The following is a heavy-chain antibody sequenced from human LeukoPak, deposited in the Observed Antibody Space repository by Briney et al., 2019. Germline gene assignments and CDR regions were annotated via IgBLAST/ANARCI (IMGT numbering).Heavy chain of an antibody. D-gene: IGHD6-13*01. CDR1: GGSISTCY. CDR3: ARVRYSSSWYWFDP. J-gene: IGHJ5*02. V-gene: IGHV4-59*01. Sequence: SETLSLTCTVSGGSISTCYWTWVRQPPGKGLDWIGYIYYSGSTNYNPSLKSRVTISVDTSKNQFSLKLSSVTAADTAVYYCARVRYSSSWYWFDPWGQGTLVTVSS. CDR2: IYYSGST.